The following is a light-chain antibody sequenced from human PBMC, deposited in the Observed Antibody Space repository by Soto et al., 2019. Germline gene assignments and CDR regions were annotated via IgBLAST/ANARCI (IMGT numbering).Light chain of an antibody. J-gene: IGKJ4*01. V-gene: IGKV3-20*01. CDR2: GAS. Sequence: EIVLTQSPGTLSLSPGERATLSCRASQSVSSNYLAWYQQKPGQAPRLLIYGASSRATGIPDRFIGSGSGTDFTLTISSLEHEDVAVYYCQQYGGSPRVTFGGGTKVEIK. CDR1: QSVSSNY. CDR3: QQYGGSPRVT.